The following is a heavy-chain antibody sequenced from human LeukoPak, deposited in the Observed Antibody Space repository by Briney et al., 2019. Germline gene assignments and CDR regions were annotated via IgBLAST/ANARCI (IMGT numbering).Heavy chain of an antibody. CDR3: ARAGHNSNSGGYDF. V-gene: IGHV1-2*02. Sequence: GASVKVSCEPSGYTFIDHYLHWVRQAPGQGLESLGWIDPDTGDTSYPQKFQGRVTMTRDTSISTAYMELNRLRSDDTAVYYCARAGHNSNSGGYDFWGLGTLVTVSS. CDR1: GYTFIDHY. CDR2: IDPDTGDT. D-gene: IGHD3-22*01. J-gene: IGHJ4*02.